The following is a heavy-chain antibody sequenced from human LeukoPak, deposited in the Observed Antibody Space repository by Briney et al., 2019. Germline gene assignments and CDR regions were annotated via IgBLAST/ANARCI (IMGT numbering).Heavy chain of an antibody. CDR2: IKDYGTEK. CDR1: GFTFSAYW. V-gene: IGHV3-7*01. D-gene: IGHD2-15*01. CDR3: AREASTLNYLDY. Sequence: PGGSLRLSCAASGFTFSAYWMMWVRQAPGKGLEWVANIKDYGTEKYYVDSVRGRFTISRDNARNSLSLQMTSLRAEDTAVYYCAREASTLNYLDYWGQGTLVTVSS. J-gene: IGHJ4*02.